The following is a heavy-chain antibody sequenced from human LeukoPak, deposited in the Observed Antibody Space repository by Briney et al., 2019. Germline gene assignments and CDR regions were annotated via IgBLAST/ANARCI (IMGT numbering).Heavy chain of an antibody. J-gene: IGHJ4*02. V-gene: IGHV3-23*01. CDR2: ISASGGRT. D-gene: IGHD2-15*01. CDR1: GFTFSTYA. Sequence: GGSLRLSCAASGFTFSTYAMIWVRQAPGKGLEWVSAISASGGRTYYADSVKGRFTISRDNSKNTLYLQMNSLSAEDTAVYYCASRDPCSGNNCYGIGYWGRGTLVTVSS. CDR3: ASRDPCSGNNCYGIGY.